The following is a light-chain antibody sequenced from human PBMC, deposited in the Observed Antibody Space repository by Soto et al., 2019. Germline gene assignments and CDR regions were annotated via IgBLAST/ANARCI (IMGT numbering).Light chain of an antibody. V-gene: IGKV3-11*01. CDR2: DAS. CDR1: QSVSTY. J-gene: IGKJ4*01. CDR3: QHRNNWPLT. Sequence: IVLTQSPATLSLSPVERASLSCRASQSVSTYLAWYQHIPGRAPRLLIYDASNRATGIPARFSGSGSGTDFTLTISSLEPEDFAVYYCQHRNNWPLTFGGGTKVDIK.